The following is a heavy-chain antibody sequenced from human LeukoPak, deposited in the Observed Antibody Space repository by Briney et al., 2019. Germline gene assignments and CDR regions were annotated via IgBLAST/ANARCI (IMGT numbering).Heavy chain of an antibody. V-gene: IGHV3-7*03. Sequence: GGSLRLSCAASGFTFSSYSMNWVRQAPGKGLEWVANIKQDGSEKNYVDSVKGRFTISRDNAKNSLFLQLDSLRAEDTAVYYCASTQTFDYWGQGTLVTVSS. CDR3: ASTQTFDY. J-gene: IGHJ4*02. CDR1: GFTFSSYS. CDR2: IKQDGSEK.